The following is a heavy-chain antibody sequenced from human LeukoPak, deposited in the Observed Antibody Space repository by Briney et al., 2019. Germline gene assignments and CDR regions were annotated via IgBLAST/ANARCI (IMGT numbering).Heavy chain of an antibody. V-gene: IGHV4-31*03. Sequence: SQTLSLTCTVSGGSISSDGYYWSWIRQHPGKGLEWIGYIYYSGSTYYNPSLKSRVTISVDTSKNQFSLKLSSVTAADTAVYYCARRGYSYGPSYYFDYWGQGTLVTVSS. CDR1: GGSISSDGYY. CDR3: ARRGYSYGPSYYFDY. CDR2: IYYSGST. D-gene: IGHD5-18*01. J-gene: IGHJ4*02.